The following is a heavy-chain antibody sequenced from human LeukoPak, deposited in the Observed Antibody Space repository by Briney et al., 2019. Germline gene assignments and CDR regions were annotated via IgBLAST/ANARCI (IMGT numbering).Heavy chain of an antibody. Sequence: GGSLRLSCAASGFTFDDYAMHWVRQAPGKGLEWVSGISWNSGSIGYADSVKGRFTISRDNAKNSLYLQMNSLRAEDTALYYCAKGRYSYATFDYWGQGTLVTVSS. CDR3: AKGRYSYATFDY. CDR1: GFTFDDYA. V-gene: IGHV3-9*01. J-gene: IGHJ4*02. CDR2: ISWNSGSI. D-gene: IGHD5-18*01.